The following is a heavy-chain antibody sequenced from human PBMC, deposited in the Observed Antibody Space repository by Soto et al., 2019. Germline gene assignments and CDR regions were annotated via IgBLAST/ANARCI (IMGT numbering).Heavy chain of an antibody. V-gene: IGHV1-18*01. CDR2: ISAYNGNT. Sequence: GASVKVSCKASGYTFTSYGRSWVRQAPGQGLEWMGWISAYNGNTNYAQKLQGRLTITEDTSKNQVVLTMTNMDPVDTATYYCAHRQRTVYFDYWGQGTLVTVSS. J-gene: IGHJ4*02. CDR1: GYTFTSYG. CDR3: AHRQRTVYFDY. D-gene: IGHD4-17*01.